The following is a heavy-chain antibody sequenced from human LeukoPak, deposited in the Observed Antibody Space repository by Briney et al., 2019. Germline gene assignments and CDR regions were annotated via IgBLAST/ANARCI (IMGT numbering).Heavy chain of an antibody. J-gene: IGHJ4*02. Sequence: GRSLRLSCAASGFTFSSYGMHWVRQAPGKGLEWVAFIRYDGSNKYYAGSVKGRFTISRDNSKNTLYLQMNSLRAEDTAVYYCAKDNYDYGDYDGGDYWGQGTLVTVSS. V-gene: IGHV3-30*02. CDR3: AKDNYDYGDYDGGDY. CDR2: IRYDGSNK. CDR1: GFTFSSYG. D-gene: IGHD4-17*01.